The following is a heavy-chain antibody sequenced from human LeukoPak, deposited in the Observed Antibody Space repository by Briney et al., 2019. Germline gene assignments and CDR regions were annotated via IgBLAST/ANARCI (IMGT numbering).Heavy chain of an antibody. J-gene: IGHJ5*02. CDR3: ARGLAVVVPAAIHWFDP. CDR2: MNPNSGNT. D-gene: IGHD2-2*01. V-gene: IGHV1-8*03. CDR1: GYTFTSYD. Sequence: ASVKVSXKASGYTFTSYDINWVRQAPGQGLEWMGWMNPNSGNTGYAQKFQGRVAITRNTSISTAYMELSSLRSEDTAVYYCARGLAVVVPAAIHWFDPWGQGTLVTVSS.